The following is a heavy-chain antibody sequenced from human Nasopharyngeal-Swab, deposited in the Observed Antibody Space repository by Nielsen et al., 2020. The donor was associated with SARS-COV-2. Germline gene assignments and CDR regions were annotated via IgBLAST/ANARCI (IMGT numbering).Heavy chain of an antibody. CDR3: ARGGNFRSFDY. CDR1: GYTFITYG. Sequence: ASVKVSCKASGYTFITYGISWVRQAPGQGLEWMGWINTYNGDTNYAQKLQGRVTMTTDTSTSTTYMELRGLRSDDTAVYYCARGGNFRSFDYWGQGTLVTVSS. V-gene: IGHV1-18*01. CDR2: INTYNGDT. J-gene: IGHJ4*02. D-gene: IGHD1-7*01.